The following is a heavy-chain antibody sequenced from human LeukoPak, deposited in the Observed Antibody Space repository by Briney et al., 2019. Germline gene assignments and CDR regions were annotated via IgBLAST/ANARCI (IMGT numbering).Heavy chain of an antibody. CDR2: INPNSGGT. D-gene: IGHD6-19*01. Sequence: ASVKVSCKASGYTFTGYYMHWVRQAPGQGLEWMGWINPNSGGTNYAQKFQGRVTMTRDTSISTAYMELSRLRSDDTAVYYCARGPYSSGWYDYSYFDYWGQGTPVTVSS. CDR3: ARGPYSSGWYDYSYFDY. CDR1: GYTFTGYY. J-gene: IGHJ4*02. V-gene: IGHV1-2*02.